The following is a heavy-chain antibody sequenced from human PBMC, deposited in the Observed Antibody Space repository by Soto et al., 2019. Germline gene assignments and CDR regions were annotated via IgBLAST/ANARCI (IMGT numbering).Heavy chain of an antibody. Sequence: QLQLQESGPGLVKPSETLSLTCTVSGGSISSSTYYWGWIRQPPGKGLEWIGMIYYSGSAYYNASLKSRVTISIDTSKNQFSLRLSSVTAADTAVYYCARHGVDYGDYASYYYYGMDVWGRGTTVTVSS. J-gene: IGHJ6*02. CDR1: GGSISSSTYY. CDR3: ARHGVDYGDYASYYYYGMDV. D-gene: IGHD4-17*01. V-gene: IGHV4-39*01. CDR2: IYYSGSA.